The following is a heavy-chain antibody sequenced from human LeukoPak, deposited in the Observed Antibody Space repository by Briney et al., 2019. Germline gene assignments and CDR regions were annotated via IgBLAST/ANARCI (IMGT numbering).Heavy chain of an antibody. CDR1: GGSISSSSYY. V-gene: IGHV4-39*07. D-gene: IGHD3-22*01. CDR3: ARSYYYDSSGYYSGDAFDI. Sequence: PSETLSLTCAVSGGSISSSSYYWGWIRQPPGKGLEWIGSIYHSGSTYYNPSLKSRVTISVDTSKNQFSLKLSSVTAADTAVYYCARSYYYDSSGYYSGDAFDIWGQGTMVTVSS. J-gene: IGHJ3*02. CDR2: IYHSGST.